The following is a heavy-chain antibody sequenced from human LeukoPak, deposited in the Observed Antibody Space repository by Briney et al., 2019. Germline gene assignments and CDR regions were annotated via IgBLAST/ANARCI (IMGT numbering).Heavy chain of an antibody. CDR1: GDSVSRSDSY. J-gene: IGHJ1*01. CDR3: ARRRYYDSSGYLE. D-gene: IGHD3-22*01. V-gene: IGHV4-39*01. Sequence: SETLSLTCTIFGDSVSRSDSYWDWIRQPPGKGLEWIGTIYYSGRTYYSPSLKSRVTLSVDVSNNQFSLTLSSVTAADTALYFCARRRYYDSSGYLEWGQGNLVTVSS. CDR2: IYYSGRT.